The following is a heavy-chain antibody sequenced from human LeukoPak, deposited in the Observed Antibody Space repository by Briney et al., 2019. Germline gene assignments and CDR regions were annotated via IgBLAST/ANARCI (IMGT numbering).Heavy chain of an antibody. CDR2: INHSGST. CDR1: GGSISNYY. CDR3: ARSARIAARHWFDP. V-gene: IGHV4-34*01. Sequence: SSETLSLTCTVSGGSISNYYWSWIRQPPGKGLEWIGEINHSGSTNYNPSLKSRVTISVDTSKNQFPLKLSSVTAADTAVYYCARSARIAARHWFDPWGQGTLVTVSS. D-gene: IGHD6-6*01. J-gene: IGHJ5*02.